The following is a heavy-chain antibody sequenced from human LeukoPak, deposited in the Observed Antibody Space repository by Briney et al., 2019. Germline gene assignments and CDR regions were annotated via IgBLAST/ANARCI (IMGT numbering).Heavy chain of an antibody. V-gene: IGHV3-64*01. CDR3: ARGQVLTLDYFDY. CDR1: GFTFSSYA. J-gene: IGHJ4*02. CDR2: ISSNGGST. Sequence: PGGSLRLSCAASGFTFSSYAMHWVRQAPGKGLEYVSAISSNGGSTYYANSVKGRFTISRDNAKNSMYLQMTSLRAEDTAVYYCARGQVLTLDYFDYWGQGTLVTVSS. D-gene: IGHD4/OR15-4a*01.